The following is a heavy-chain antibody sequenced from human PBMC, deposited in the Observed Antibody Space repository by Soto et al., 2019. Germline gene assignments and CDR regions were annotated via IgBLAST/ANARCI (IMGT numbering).Heavy chain of an antibody. CDR2: IYSGGST. CDR3: AGTLWFGEFEYYYY. J-gene: IGHJ4*02. V-gene: IGHV3-53*04. Sequence: GGSLRLSCAASGFTVSSNYMSWVRQAPGKGLEWVSVIYSGGSTYYADSVKGRFTISRHNSKNTLYLQMNSLRAEDTAVYYCAGTLWFGEFEYYYYWGQGTLVTVSS. D-gene: IGHD3-10*01. CDR1: GFTVSSNY.